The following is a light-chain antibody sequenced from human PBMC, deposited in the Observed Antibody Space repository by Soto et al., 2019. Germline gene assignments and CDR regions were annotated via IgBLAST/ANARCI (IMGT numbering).Light chain of an antibody. CDR1: QVINSF. CDR3: QQTDSYPST. Sequence: DIQMTQSPSALSASVGDRVTITFRASQVINSFLAWYQQKPGKAPKLLIYAASSLQTGVPSRFSGSGSATDFTLTINSLQPEDFATYYCQQTDSYPSTFGGGTKVDIK. CDR2: AAS. J-gene: IGKJ4*01. V-gene: IGKV1-9*01.